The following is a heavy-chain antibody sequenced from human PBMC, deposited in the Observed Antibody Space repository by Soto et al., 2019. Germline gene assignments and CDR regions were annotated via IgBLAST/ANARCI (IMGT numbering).Heavy chain of an antibody. CDR2: IWYDGSNK. J-gene: IGHJ4*02. D-gene: IGHD2-2*01. CDR3: ARGYCSSTSCYAFDY. Sequence: QVQLVESGGGVVQPGRSLRLSCAASGFTFSSYGMHWVRQAPGNGLEWVAVIWYDGSNKYYADSVKGRFTISRDNSKNTLYLQMNSLRAEDTAVYYCARGYCSSTSCYAFDYWGQGTLVTVSS. V-gene: IGHV3-33*01. CDR1: GFTFSSYG.